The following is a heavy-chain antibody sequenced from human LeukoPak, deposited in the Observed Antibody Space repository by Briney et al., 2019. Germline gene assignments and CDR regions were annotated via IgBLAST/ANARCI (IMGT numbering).Heavy chain of an antibody. V-gene: IGHV1-8*01. CDR1: GYTFTSYD. D-gene: IGHD5-18*01. Sequence: GASVKVSCKASGYTFTSYDINWVRQATGQGLEWMGWMNPNSANTGYAQKFQGRVTMTRNTSISTAYMELSSLRSEATAVYYCAGGRGEYNYGAEFQHWGQGTLVTVSS. CDR2: MNPNSANT. J-gene: IGHJ1*01. CDR3: AGGRGEYNYGAEFQH.